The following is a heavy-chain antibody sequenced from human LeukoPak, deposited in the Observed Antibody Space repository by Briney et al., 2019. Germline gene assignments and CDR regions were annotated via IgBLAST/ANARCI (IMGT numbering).Heavy chain of an antibody. CDR3: AIGCYYDSSGYCGFDY. D-gene: IGHD3-22*01. CDR1: GFTFSNNW. J-gene: IGHJ4*02. V-gene: IGHV3-74*01. Sequence: PRGSLRLSCAASGFTFSNNWMHWARQAPGKGLVWVSRINPDGSGTIHADSVKGRFTVSRDNAKNTLYLQMNSLRAEDTAMYYCAIGCYYDSSGYCGFDYWGQGTLVTVSS. CDR2: INPDGSGT.